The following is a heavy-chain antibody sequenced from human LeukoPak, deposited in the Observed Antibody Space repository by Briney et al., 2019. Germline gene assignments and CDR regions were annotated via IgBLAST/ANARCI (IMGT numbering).Heavy chain of an antibody. CDR2: INSDGSWT. CDR1: GNYW. J-gene: IGHJ4*02. V-gene: IGHV3-74*01. CDR3: VSFYETY. Sequence: GGSLRLSCAASGNYWMHWVRQAPGKGLVWVSHINSDGSWTSYADSVKGRLTISKDNAKNTVYLQMNSLRAEDTAVYYCVSFYETYWGRGTLVTVSS. D-gene: IGHD2/OR15-2a*01.